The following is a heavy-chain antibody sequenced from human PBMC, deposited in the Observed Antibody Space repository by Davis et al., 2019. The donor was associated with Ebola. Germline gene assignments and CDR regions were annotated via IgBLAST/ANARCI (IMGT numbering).Heavy chain of an antibody. V-gene: IGHV3-72*01. CDR2: IRDKGRGYII. CDR1: GFTFSDHF. D-gene: IGHD5-18*01. J-gene: IGHJ6*04. CDR3: ADTGGARGLDV. Sequence: GESLTISCAASGFTFSDHFMNWVRQAPGKGLEWVGLIRDKGRGYIIEYAAAVKGRFIIARDDSSSSLLLQMNSLKTEGTAVYYCADTGGARGLDVWGKGTTVTVSS.